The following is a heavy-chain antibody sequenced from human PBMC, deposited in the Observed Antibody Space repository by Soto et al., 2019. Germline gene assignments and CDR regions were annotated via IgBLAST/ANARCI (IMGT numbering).Heavy chain of an antibody. Sequence: GGSLRLSCAASGFTFDDYAMHWVRPAPGKGLEWVSGISWNSGSIGYADSVKGRFTSSRDNAKNSLYLQMNSLRAEDTALYYCAKDIGEQQLVHFQHWGQGTLVTVSS. D-gene: IGHD6-13*01. CDR2: ISWNSGSI. J-gene: IGHJ1*01. V-gene: IGHV3-9*01. CDR3: AKDIGEQQLVHFQH. CDR1: GFTFDDYA.